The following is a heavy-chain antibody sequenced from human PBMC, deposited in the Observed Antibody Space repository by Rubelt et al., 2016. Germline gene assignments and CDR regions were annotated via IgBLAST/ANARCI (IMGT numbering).Heavy chain of an antibody. J-gene: IGHJ6*02. CDR1: GGSFSAYY. D-gene: IGHD1-26*01. V-gene: IGHV4-34*02. CDR2: INHSGST. CDR3: ARGIVGGTGGGSPNYYYGMDV. Sequence: GQLQQWGAGLLKPSETLSLTCAVYGGSFSAYYWSWIRQPPGKGLEWIGEINHSGSTSYNPSLKSRVTISVDTSKNQFSLRLTSVTAADTAVFYCARGIVGGTGGGSPNYYYGMDVWGQGTTATGSS.